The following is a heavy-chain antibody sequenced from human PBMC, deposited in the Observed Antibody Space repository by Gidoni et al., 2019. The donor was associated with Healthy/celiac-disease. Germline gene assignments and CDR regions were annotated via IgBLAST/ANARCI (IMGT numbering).Heavy chain of an antibody. D-gene: IGHD3-22*01. CDR3: AKGYYYDSSGQYPPGFDY. CDR1: GFTFSSYA. CDR2: ISGSGGST. J-gene: IGHJ4*02. V-gene: IGHV3-23*04. Sequence: EVQLVESGGGLVQPGGSLRLSCAASGFTFSSYAMSWVRQAPGKGLEWVSAISGSGGSTYYADSVKGRFTISRDNSKNTLYLQMNSLRAEDTAVYYCAKGYYYDSSGQYPPGFDYWGQGTLVTVSS.